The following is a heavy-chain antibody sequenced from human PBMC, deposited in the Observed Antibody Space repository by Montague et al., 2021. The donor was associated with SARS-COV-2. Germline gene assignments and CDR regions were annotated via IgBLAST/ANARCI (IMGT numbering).Heavy chain of an antibody. J-gene: IGHJ6*02. CDR2: ISHKGSYN. CDR3: ASDLESTGYFDTYDYHGMDV. D-gene: IGHD3-9*01. V-gene: IGHV3-30*04. Sequence: SLSLSCSASGFTFSGYSLHWVRQAPGKGLEWVADISHKGSYNYYPYSVNGRFTISRDNSNNTLYLDMNILSAEDTALYYCASDLESTGYFDTYDYHGMDVWGQGTTVTVSS. CDR1: GFTFSGYS.